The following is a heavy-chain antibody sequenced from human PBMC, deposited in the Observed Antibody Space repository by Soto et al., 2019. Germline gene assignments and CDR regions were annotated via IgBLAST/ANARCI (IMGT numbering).Heavy chain of an antibody. CDR3: ARRYGSSFDY. D-gene: IGHD6-13*01. CDR2: IYYSGST. J-gene: IGHJ4*02. Sequence: SETLCLTCTVSGGSISSYYWSWIRQPPGKGLEWIGYIYYSGSTNYNPSLKSRVTISVDTSKNQFSLKLSSVTAADTAVYYCARRYGSSFDYWGQGTLVTVSS. CDR1: GGSISSYY. V-gene: IGHV4-59*08.